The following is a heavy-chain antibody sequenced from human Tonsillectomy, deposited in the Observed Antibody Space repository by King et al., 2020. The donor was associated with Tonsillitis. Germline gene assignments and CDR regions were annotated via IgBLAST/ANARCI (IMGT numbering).Heavy chain of an antibody. CDR2: IKSKADGGTT. D-gene: IGHD3-9*01. CDR3: TNLHTDILTGYYIADY. Sequence: VQLVQSGGGLVKPGGSLRLSCAASGFIFTNAWMNWVRQTPGKGLEWVGRIKSKADGGTTDYAAPVKGRFTISRDDSKNTLYLQVNSLKTEDTAVYYCTNLHTDILTGYYIADYWSQGTLVTVSS. CDR1: GFIFTNAW. V-gene: IGHV3-15*01. J-gene: IGHJ4*02.